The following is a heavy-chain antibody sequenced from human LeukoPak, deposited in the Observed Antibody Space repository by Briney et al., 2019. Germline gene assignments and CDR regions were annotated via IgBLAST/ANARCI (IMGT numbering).Heavy chain of an antibody. V-gene: IGHV4-59*08. CDR1: GGSISSYY. CDR3: ARHAGRSVGATAFDY. CDR2: IYYSGST. D-gene: IGHD1-26*01. J-gene: IGHJ4*02. Sequence: SSETLSLTCTVSGGSISSYYWSWIRQPPGRGLEWIGYIYYSGSTNYNPSLKSRVTISVDTSKNQFSLKLSSVTAADTAVYYCARHAGRSVGATAFDYWGQGTLVTVSS.